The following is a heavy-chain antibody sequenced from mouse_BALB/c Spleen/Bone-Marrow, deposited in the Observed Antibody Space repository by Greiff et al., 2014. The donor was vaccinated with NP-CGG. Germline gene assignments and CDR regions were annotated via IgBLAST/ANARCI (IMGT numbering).Heavy chain of an antibody. CDR1: GFNIKDTY. CDR2: IDPANGNT. D-gene: IGHD1-1*01. CDR3: ATLTTVVDAMDY. Sequence: VPLKESGAELVKPGASVKLSCTASGFNIKDTYMPWVKQRPEQGLGWIGRIDPANGNTKYDPKFQGKATITADTSSNTAYLQLSSLTSEDTAVYYCATLTTVVDAMDYWGQGTPVTVSS. J-gene: IGHJ4*01. V-gene: IGHV14-3*02.